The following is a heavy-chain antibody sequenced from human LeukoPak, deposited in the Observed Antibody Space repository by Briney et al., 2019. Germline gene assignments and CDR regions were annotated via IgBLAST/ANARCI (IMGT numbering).Heavy chain of an antibody. CDR3: ASHTTTVTPLYYYGMDV. D-gene: IGHD4-17*01. CDR1: GYTFTSYY. CDR2: INPSGGST. J-gene: IGHJ6*02. Sequence: ASVKVSCKASGYTFTSYYMHWVRQAPGQGLEWMGIINPSGGSTSYAQKFQGRVTMTRGTSTSTVYMELSSLRSEDTAVYYCASHTTTVTPLYYYGMDVWGQGTTVTVSS. V-gene: IGHV1-46*01.